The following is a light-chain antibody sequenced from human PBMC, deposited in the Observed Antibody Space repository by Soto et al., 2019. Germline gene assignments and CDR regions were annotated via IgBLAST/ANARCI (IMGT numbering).Light chain of an antibody. Sequence: QTVVTQPASVSGSPGQSITISCTGTSSDVGSYNLVSWYQQYPGKVPKLMIYEDSKRPSGVSNRFSGSKSGNTASLTISGLQAEDEADYYCCSYAGSSTVVFGGGTKVTVL. V-gene: IGLV2-23*01. J-gene: IGLJ2*01. CDR1: SSDVGSYNL. CDR3: CSYAGSSTVV. CDR2: EDS.